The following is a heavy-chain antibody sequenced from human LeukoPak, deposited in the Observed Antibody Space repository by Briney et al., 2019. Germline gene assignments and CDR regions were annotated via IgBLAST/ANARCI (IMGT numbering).Heavy chain of an antibody. Sequence: GASVKVSCKASGYTFTSYDINWVRQATGQGLEWMGWMNPNSGNTGYAQKFQGRVTMTRNTSISTAYMELSSLRSEDTAVYYCARVEYYGSGSYLREYYYYGMDVWGQGTTVTVSS. J-gene: IGHJ6*02. CDR2: MNPNSGNT. D-gene: IGHD3-10*01. CDR3: ARVEYYGSGSYLREYYYYGMDV. V-gene: IGHV1-8*01. CDR1: GYTFTSYD.